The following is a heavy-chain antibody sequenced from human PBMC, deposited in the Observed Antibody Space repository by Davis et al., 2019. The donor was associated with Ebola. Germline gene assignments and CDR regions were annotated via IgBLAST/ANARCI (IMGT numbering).Heavy chain of an antibody. Sequence: GESLKISCAASGFTVSSNYMSWVRQAPGKGLEWVSVIYSGGSTYYADSVKGRFTISSHNSKNTLYLQMNSLRAEDTAVYYCARYIPQVVITQADAFDIWGQGTMVTVSS. J-gene: IGHJ3*02. CDR2: IYSGGST. CDR1: GFTVSSNY. D-gene: IGHD3-22*01. V-gene: IGHV3-53*04. CDR3: ARYIPQVVITQADAFDI.